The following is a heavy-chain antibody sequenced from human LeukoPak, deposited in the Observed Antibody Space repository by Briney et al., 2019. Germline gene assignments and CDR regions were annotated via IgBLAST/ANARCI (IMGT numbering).Heavy chain of an antibody. Sequence: PSQTLSLTCTVSGGSISSGGYYWSWIRQHPGKGLEWIGYIYYCGSTYYNPSLKSRVTISVDTSKNQFSLKLSSVTAADTAVYYCARFDWLSDFDYWGQGTLVTVSS. V-gene: IGHV4-31*03. CDR3: ARFDWLSDFDY. CDR2: IYYCGST. CDR1: GGSISSGGYY. J-gene: IGHJ4*02. D-gene: IGHD3-9*01.